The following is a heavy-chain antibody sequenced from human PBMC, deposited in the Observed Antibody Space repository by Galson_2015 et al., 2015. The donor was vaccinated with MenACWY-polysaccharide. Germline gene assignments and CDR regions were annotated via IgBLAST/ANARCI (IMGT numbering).Heavy chain of an antibody. CDR2: ISGSGGST. V-gene: IGHV3-23*01. CDR1: GFAFSSYA. J-gene: IGHJ4*02. Sequence: SLRLSCAASGFAFSSYAMSWVRQAPGKGLEWVSAISGSGGSTYYADSVKGRFTISRDNSKNTLYLQMNSLRAEDTAVYYCAKYEQLVPGVARSNGFDYWGQGTLVTVSS. CDR3: AKYEQLVPGVARSNGFDY. D-gene: IGHD6-6*01.